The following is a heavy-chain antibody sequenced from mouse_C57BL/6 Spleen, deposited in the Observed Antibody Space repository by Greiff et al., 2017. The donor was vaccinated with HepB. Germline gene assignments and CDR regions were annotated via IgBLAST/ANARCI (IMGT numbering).Heavy chain of an antibody. CDR1: GYTFTDYN. D-gene: IGHD1-1*01. J-gene: IGHJ2*01. V-gene: IGHV1-22*01. Sequence: VQLQQSGPELVKPGASVKMSCKASGYTFTDYNMHWVKQSHGKSLEWIGYINPNNGGTSYNQKFKGKATLTVNKSSSTAYMELRSLTSEDSAVYYGAQTTVVASFDYWGQGTTLTVSS. CDR2: INPNNGGT. CDR3: AQTTVVASFDY.